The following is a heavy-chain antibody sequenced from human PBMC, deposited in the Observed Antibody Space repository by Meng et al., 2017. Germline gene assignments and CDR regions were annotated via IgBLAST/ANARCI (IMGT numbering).Heavy chain of an antibody. Sequence: ASVKVSCKASGYTFTSYDINWVRQATGQGLEWMGWMNPNSGNTGYAQKFQGRVTTTRNTSISTAYMELSSLRSEDTAVYYCARGPNYDFWSGYYFSPRTNYYYGMDVWSQGTTVTVSS. CDR2: MNPNSGNT. V-gene: IGHV1-8*01. CDR3: ARGPNYDFWSGYYFSPRTNYYYGMDV. J-gene: IGHJ6*02. CDR1: GYTFTSYD. D-gene: IGHD3-3*01.